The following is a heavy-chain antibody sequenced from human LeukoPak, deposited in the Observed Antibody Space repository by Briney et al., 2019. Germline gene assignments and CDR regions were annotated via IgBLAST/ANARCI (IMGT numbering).Heavy chain of an antibody. V-gene: IGHV3-30-3*01. CDR2: ISYDGSNK. CDR3: ARGSYGD. Sequence: GGSLRLSCAASGFTFSSYAMHWVRQAPGKGLEWVAVISYDGSNKYYADSVKGRFTFSRDNSKNTLYLQMNSLRAEDTAVYYCARGSYGDWGQGTLVTVSS. J-gene: IGHJ4*02. D-gene: IGHD4-17*01. CDR1: GFTFSSYA.